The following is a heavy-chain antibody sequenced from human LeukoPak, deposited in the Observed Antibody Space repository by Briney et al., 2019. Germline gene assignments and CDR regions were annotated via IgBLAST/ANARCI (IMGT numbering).Heavy chain of an antibody. CDR1: GGSFSGYY. J-gene: IGHJ3*02. CDR2: INHSGST. V-gene: IGHV4-34*01. CDR3: ARGLDLDI. Sequence: PSETLSLTCAVYGGSFSGYYWSWIRQPPGKGLEWIGEINHSGSTNYNPSLKSRVTISVDTSKNQFSLKLSSVTAADTAVYYCARGLDLDIWSQGTMVTVSS.